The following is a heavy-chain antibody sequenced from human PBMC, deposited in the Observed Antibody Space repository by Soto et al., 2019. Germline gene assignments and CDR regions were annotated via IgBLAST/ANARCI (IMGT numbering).Heavy chain of an antibody. J-gene: IGHJ5*02. CDR2: INHSGST. Sequence: SETLSLTCAVYGGSFSGYYWSWIRQPPGKGLEWIGEINHSGSTNYNPSLKSRVTISVDTSKNQFSLKLSSVTAADTAVYYCARGESWEDTVTNRKRNWFDPWGQGTLVTVSS. D-gene: IGHD4-4*01. CDR1: GGSFSGYY. CDR3: ARGESWEDTVTNRKRNWFDP. V-gene: IGHV4-34*01.